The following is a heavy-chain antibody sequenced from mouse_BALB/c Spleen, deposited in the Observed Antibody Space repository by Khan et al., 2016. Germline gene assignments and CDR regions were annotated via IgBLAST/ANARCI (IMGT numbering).Heavy chain of an antibody. J-gene: IGHJ2*01. CDR2: IRSKSNNYAT. V-gene: IGHV10-1*02. CDR1: GFTFNTYA. D-gene: IGHD2-10*01. Sequence: EVQLVESGGGLVQPKGSLKLSCAASGFTFNTYAMNWVRQAPGKGLEWVARIRSKSNNYATYYADSVKDRFTISRDDSQSMLYLQMNNLKTEDTAMYYCVRPYSHGGFDYWGQGTTLTVSS. CDR3: VRPYSHGGFDY.